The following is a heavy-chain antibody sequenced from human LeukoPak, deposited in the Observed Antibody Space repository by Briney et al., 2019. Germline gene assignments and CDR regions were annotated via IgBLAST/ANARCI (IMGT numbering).Heavy chain of an antibody. CDR2: ISSSSSYI. V-gene: IGHV3-21*01. D-gene: IGHD2/OR15-2a*01. CDR1: GFTFSSYS. CDR3: ARGSSGRFDP. J-gene: IGHJ5*02. Sequence: GGSLRLSCAASGFTFSSYSMNWVRQAPGKGLEWVSPISSSSSYIYYADSVKGRFTISRDNAKNSLYLQMNSLRAEDTAVYYCARGSSGRFDPWGQGTLVTVSS.